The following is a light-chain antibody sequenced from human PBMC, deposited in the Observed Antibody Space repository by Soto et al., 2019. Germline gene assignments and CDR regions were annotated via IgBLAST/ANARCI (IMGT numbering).Light chain of an antibody. CDR2: EVS. CDR1: SSDVGGYNY. CDR3: SSYTSSSSSYV. V-gene: IGLV2-14*01. Sequence: QSALTQPASVSGSPGQSITISCTGTSSDVGGYNYVSWYQQHPGKAPKLMIYEVSNRPSGVSNRFSGSKSGNTASLTISGLQAEDEADSYCSSYTSSSSSYVFGNGTKVTV. J-gene: IGLJ1*01.